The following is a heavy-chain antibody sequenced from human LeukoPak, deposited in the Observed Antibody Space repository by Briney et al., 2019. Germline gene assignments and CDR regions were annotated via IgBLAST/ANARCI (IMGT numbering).Heavy chain of an antibody. D-gene: IGHD2-2*01. CDR2: FDPEDGET. Sequence: ASVKVSCKVSGYTLTELSMHWVRQAPGKGLEWMGGFDPEDGETIYAQKFQGRVTMTEDTSTDTAYMELSSLRSEDTAVYYCVTEGYCTSDSCYVHWGQGTLVAVSS. CDR1: GYTLTELS. J-gene: IGHJ4*02. CDR3: VTEGYCTSDSCYVH. V-gene: IGHV1-24*01.